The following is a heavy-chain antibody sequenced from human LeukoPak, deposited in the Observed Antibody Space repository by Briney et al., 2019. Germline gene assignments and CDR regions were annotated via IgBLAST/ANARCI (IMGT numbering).Heavy chain of an antibody. CDR2: IKSKTDGGTT. CDR3: TTDFEVYSGYAFDY. Sequence: GGSLRLSCAAPGFTFSNAWMSWVRKAPGKGLEWVGRIKSKTDGGTTDYAAPVKGRFTISIDDSKNTLDLQMNSLKTGDTAVYYCTTDFEVYSGYAFDYWGQGTLVTVSS. V-gene: IGHV3-15*01. D-gene: IGHD5-12*01. CDR1: GFTFSNAW. J-gene: IGHJ4*02.